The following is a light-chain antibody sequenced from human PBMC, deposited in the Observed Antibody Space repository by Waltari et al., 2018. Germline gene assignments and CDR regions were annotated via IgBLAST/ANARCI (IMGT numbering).Light chain of an antibody. J-gene: IGKJ2*03. Sequence: TCRASQYISTYLNWFQQKPGKAPKLLIYYANKLLRGVPPRFTGSGSGTEFTLTISSLQPEDFASYYCHQGNYYPYSFGQGTTVEIK. CDR3: HQGNYYPYS. V-gene: IGKV1-9*01. CDR1: QYISTY. CDR2: YAN.